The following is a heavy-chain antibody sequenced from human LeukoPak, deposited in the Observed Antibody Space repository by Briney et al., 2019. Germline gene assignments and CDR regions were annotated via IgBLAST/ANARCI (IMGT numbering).Heavy chain of an antibody. CDR2: ISAYNGNT. D-gene: IGHD3-9*01. CDR3: ARGFWAGDILTGYYWMPPAPFDP. Sequence: ASVKVSCKASGYTFTSYGISWVRQAPGQGLEWMGWISAYNGNTNYAQKLQGRVTMTTDTSTSTAYMELRSLRSDDTAVYYCARGFWAGDILTGYYWMPPAPFDPWGQGTLVTVSS. J-gene: IGHJ5*02. CDR1: GYTFTSYG. V-gene: IGHV1-18*04.